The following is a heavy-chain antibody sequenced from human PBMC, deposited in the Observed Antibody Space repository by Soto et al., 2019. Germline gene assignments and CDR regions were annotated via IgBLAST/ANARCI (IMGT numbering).Heavy chain of an antibody. J-gene: IGHJ4*02. D-gene: IGHD5-12*01. V-gene: IGHV3-48*02. Sequence: EVQLVESGGGLVQSGGSLRLSCAASGFTFSNYNMNWVRQAPGQGLEWVSYISSSGSAIYYADSVKGRFSISRDNADKSLYLQMNSLRDEDTAVYYCARDERRGYVVGWGAIFGYWGQGTLVTVSS. CDR1: GFTFSNYN. CDR3: ARDERRGYVVGWGAIFGY. CDR2: ISSSGSAI.